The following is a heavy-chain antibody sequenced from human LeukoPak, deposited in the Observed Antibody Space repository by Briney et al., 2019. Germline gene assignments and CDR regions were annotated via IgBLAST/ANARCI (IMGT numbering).Heavy chain of an antibody. D-gene: IGHD2-2*01. J-gene: IGHJ4*02. CDR1: GFDFDIDA. V-gene: IGHV3-48*01. CDR2: ISSTGGTF. CDR3: ARDRRYCSSTSCSDYFDY. Sequence: GRSLRLSCAASGFDFDIDAMHWVRQGPGKGLEWVSFISSTGGTFYYADSVKGRFTVSRDNGKNSLYLQMNSLRAEDTAVYYCARDRRYCSSTSCSDYFDYWGQGTLVTVSS.